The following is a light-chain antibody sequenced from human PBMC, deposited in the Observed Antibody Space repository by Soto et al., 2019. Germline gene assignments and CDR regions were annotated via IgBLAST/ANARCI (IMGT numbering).Light chain of an antibody. V-gene: IGKV1-39*01. J-gene: IGKJ4*01. CDR3: QQSHSAPLT. CDR2: GAS. Sequence: DVRMTQFPSSVSASVGDRVIITCHAGQSISNHLNWYQQKPGKAPKLLIYGASALGSEVPTRFSGSGSGTEFTLTISSLQPEDLGTYYCQQSHSAPLTFAGGTKVEIK. CDR1: QSISNH.